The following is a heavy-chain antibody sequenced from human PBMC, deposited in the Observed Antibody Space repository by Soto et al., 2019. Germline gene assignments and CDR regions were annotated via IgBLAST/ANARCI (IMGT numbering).Heavy chain of an antibody. CDR3: ARVTRMITFGGVIVTNWSDP. V-gene: IGHV4-34*01. D-gene: IGHD3-16*02. Sequence: PSETLSLTCAVYGGSFSGYYLSWIRQPPGKGLEWIGEINHSGSTNYNPSLKSRVTISVDTSKNQFSLKLSSVTAADTAVYYCARVTRMITFGGVIVTNWSDPWGQGTLVTVSS. CDR2: INHSGST. CDR1: GGSFSGYY. J-gene: IGHJ5*02.